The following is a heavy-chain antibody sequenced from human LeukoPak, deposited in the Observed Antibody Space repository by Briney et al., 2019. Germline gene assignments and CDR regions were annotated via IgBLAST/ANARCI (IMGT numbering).Heavy chain of an antibody. CDR1: GFTFDDFA. V-gene: IGHV3-43*02. CDR3: ARDRPHYGDDY. J-gene: IGHJ4*02. Sequence: GGSLRLSCVTSGFTFDDFAIHWVRQSPEKGLEWVSLINGDGSATYYADSSRGRFTISRDNAKNSLYLQMNSLRAEDTAVYYCARDRPHYGDDYWGQGTLLTVSS. CDR2: INGDGSAT. D-gene: IGHD4/OR15-4a*01.